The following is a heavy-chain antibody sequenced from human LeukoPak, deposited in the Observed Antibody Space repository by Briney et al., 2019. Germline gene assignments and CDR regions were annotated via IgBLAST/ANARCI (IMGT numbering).Heavy chain of an antibody. CDR3: ARGSRGRRGYYYYYYMDV. D-gene: IGHD3-10*01. CDR2: IYTSGST. V-gene: IGHV4-4*07. Sequence: PSETLSLTCTVSGGSISSYYWSWIRQPAGKGLEWIGRIYTSGSTNYNPSLKSRVTMSVDTSKNQFSLKLSSVTAADTAVYYCARGSRGRRGYYYYYYMDVWGKGTTVTVSS. J-gene: IGHJ6*03. CDR1: GGSISSYY.